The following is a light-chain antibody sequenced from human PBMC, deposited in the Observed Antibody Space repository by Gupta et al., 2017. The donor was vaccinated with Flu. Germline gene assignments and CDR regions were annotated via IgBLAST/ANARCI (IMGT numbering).Light chain of an antibody. CDR3: QVWDINTVV. Sequence: SYALTPPPSLSVSPGQTANITCSGDKLGDKPASWYHQKPGQSPVLIIYQDNRRPSGSPERFSGSNSGNTATLTVSGTQTKDEADYYCQVWDINTVVFGGGTKLTVL. CDR2: QDN. V-gene: IGLV3-1*01. CDR1: KLGDKP. J-gene: IGLJ2*01.